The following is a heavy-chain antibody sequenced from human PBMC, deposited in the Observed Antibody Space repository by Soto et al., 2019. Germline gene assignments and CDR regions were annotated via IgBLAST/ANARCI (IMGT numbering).Heavy chain of an antibody. CDR3: ARQVVSGYCSGGSCPNDAFDI. CDR1: GYSFTSYW. J-gene: IGHJ3*02. D-gene: IGHD2-15*01. Sequence: PGESLKISCKGSGYSFTSYWIGWVRQMPGKGLEWMGIIYPGDSDTRYSPSFQGQVTISADKSISTAYLQWSSLKASDTAMYYCARQVVSGYCSGGSCPNDAFDIWGQGTMVTVSS. V-gene: IGHV5-51*01. CDR2: IYPGDSDT.